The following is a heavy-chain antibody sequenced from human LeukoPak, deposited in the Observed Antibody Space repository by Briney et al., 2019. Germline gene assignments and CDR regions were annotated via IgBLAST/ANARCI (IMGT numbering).Heavy chain of an antibody. Sequence: GGSLRLSCAASGFTFSSYAMSWVRQAPGKGLEWVSGISGSGGSTYYADSVKGRFTISRDNAKNSLYLQMNSLRAEDTAVCYCAREKLTMVSEPDAFDIWGQGTMVTVSS. J-gene: IGHJ3*02. CDR3: AREKLTMVSEPDAFDI. CDR2: ISGSGGST. CDR1: GFTFSSYA. D-gene: IGHD3-10*01. V-gene: IGHV3-23*01.